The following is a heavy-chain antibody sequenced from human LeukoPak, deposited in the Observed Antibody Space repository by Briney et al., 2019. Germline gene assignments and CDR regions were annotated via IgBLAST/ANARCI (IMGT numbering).Heavy chain of an antibody. CDR2: IWYDGSNK. J-gene: IGHJ4*02. CDR3: AKAAQSRLRYYGSGSYEDY. D-gene: IGHD3-10*01. CDR1: GFTFSSYG. Sequence: PGGSLRLSCAASGFTFSSYGMHWVRQAPGKGLEGVAVIWYDGSNKYYADSVKGRFTISGDNSKNTLYLQMNSLRAEDTAVYYCAKAAQSRLRYYGSGSYEDYWGQGTLVTVSS. V-gene: IGHV3-33*06.